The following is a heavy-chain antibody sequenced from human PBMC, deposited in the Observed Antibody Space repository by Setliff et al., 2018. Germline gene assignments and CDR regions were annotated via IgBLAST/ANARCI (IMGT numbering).Heavy chain of an antibody. V-gene: IGHV4-59*12. CDR1: GGSISSYN. CDR3: AREPTRTGGFYYLDV. D-gene: IGHD2-2*01. CDR2: IFYSGST. J-gene: IGHJ6*03. Sequence: SETLSLTCTVSGGSISSYNWSWIRQPPGKGLEWIGYIFYSGSTNYKPSLKSRVTISRDTSTNQLSLELRSVTAADTAVYYCAREPTRTGGFYYLDVWGEGTTVTVSS.